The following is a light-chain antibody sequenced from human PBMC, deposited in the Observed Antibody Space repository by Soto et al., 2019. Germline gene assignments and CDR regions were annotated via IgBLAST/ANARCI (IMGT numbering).Light chain of an antibody. J-gene: IGKJ4*01. Sequence: DIQMTQSPYSLSASVGDTVTITCRASQSISTYLNWYQKKAGEAPELLIYAASSLQSGVPLRFTGSGSGTDFTLTILSLQPEDFATYYCQQSYATPLPFGGGTKVEIK. CDR2: AAS. CDR3: QQSYATPLP. V-gene: IGKV1-39*01. CDR1: QSISTY.